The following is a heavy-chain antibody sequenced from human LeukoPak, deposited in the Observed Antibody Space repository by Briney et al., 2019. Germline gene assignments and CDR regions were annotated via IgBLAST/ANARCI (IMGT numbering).Heavy chain of an antibody. D-gene: IGHD1-26*01. CDR3: ARLASGSYYYY. CDR2: INHSGST. V-gene: IGHV4-34*01. Sequence: SETLSLTCAVYGGSFSGYYWSWIRQPPGKGLEWIGEINHSGSTNYNPSLKSRVTISVGTSKNQFSLKLSSVTAADTAVYYCARLASGSYYYYWGQGTLVTVSS. J-gene: IGHJ4*02. CDR1: GGSFSGYY.